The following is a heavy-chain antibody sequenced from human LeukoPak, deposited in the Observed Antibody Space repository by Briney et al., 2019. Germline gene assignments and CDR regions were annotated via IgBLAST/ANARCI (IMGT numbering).Heavy chain of an antibody. CDR2: IDPSDSYT. Sequence: GESLKISCKGSGYSFTTYWISWVRQMPGKGLEWMGRIDPSDSYTNYSPSFQGHVTISADKSISTAYLQWSSLKASDNAMSYCARNPSYCSSTRCYYFDYWGQGTLVTVSS. J-gene: IGHJ4*02. CDR3: ARNPSYCSSTRCYYFDY. V-gene: IGHV5-10-1*01. D-gene: IGHD2-2*01. CDR1: GYSFTTYW.